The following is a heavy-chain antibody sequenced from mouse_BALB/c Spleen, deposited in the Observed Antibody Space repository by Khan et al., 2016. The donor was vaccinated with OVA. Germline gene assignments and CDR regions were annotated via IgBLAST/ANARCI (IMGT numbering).Heavy chain of an antibody. D-gene: IGHD1-1*02. CDR1: GFTFSTYG. J-gene: IGHJ3*01. CDR3: ARLAYYYNSEGFAY. Sequence: EVQLKQSGGDLVKTGGSLKLSCAASGFTFSTYGMSWVRQTPDKRLEWVATISSGGHYTYYIDSVKGRFTISRDNAKNILYLQMTSLRSEDTAMYYCARLAYYYNSEGFAYRGQGTL. CDR2: ISSGGHYT. V-gene: IGHV5-6*01.